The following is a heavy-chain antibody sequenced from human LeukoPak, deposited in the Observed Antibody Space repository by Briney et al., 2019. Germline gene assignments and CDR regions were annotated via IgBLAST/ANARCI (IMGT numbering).Heavy chain of an antibody. V-gene: IGHV5-51*01. CDR3: ARRSLCGGDCYSFDY. J-gene: IGHJ4*02. Sequence: LGESLKISCKGSGYSFTSYWIGWVRQMPGKGLEWMGIIYPGDSDTRYSPSFQGQVTISADQSNSTAYLQWSSLKASDTAMYYCARRSLCGGDCYSFDYWGQGTLVTVSS. D-gene: IGHD2-21*02. CDR1: GYSFTSYW. CDR2: IYPGDSDT.